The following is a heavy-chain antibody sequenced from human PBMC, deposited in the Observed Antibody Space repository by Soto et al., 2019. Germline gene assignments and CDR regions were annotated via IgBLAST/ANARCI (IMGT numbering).Heavy chain of an antibody. Sequence: SGVTFSDHYMDWVRQAPGKGLEWLGRTRNKANSYTTEYAASVKGRFTISRDDSKNSLYLQMNSLKTEDTAVYYCARNLWFGELSSFGMDVWGQGTTVPSP. CDR1: GVTFSDHY. V-gene: IGHV3-72*01. J-gene: IGHJ6*02. D-gene: IGHD3-10*01. CDR3: ARNLWFGELSSFGMDV. CDR2: TRNKANSYTT.